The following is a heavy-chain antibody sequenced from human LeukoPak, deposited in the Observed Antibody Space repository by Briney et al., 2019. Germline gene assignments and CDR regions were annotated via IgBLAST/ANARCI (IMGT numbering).Heavy chain of an antibody. V-gene: IGHV4-4*07. Sequence: SETLSLTCTVSGGSISSYYWSWIRQPAGKGLDWIGRIYTSGSTNYNPSLKSRVTMSVDTSKNQFSLKLSSVTAADTAVYYCARDGGVDIVPMPAFDIWGQGTMVTVSS. J-gene: IGHJ3*02. CDR3: ARDGGVDIVPMPAFDI. D-gene: IGHD5-12*01. CDR1: GGSISSYY. CDR2: IYTSGST.